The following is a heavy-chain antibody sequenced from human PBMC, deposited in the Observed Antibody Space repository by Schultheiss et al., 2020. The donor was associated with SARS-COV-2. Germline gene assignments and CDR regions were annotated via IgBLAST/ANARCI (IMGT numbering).Heavy chain of an antibody. V-gene: IGHV4-34*01. CDR3: ARAGRGYYDTDAFDI. CDR2: INHSGST. D-gene: IGHD3-9*01. CDR1: GGSFSGYY. J-gene: IGHJ3*02. Sequence: SQTLSLTCAVYGGSFSGYYWSWIRQPPGKGLEWIGEINHSGSTNYNPSLKSRVTISVDTSKNQFSLKLSSVTAADTAVYYCARAGRGYYDTDAFDIWGQGTMVTVAS.